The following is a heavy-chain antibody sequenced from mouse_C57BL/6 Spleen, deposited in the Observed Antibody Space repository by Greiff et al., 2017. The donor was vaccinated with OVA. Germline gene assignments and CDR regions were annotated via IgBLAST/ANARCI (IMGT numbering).Heavy chain of an antibody. D-gene: IGHD2-4*01. V-gene: IGHV1-7*01. CDR2: INPSSGYT. Sequence: QVQLQQSGAELAKPGASVKLSCKASGYTFTSYWMHWVKQRPGQGLEWIGYINPSSGYTKYNQKFKDKATLTADKSSSTAYMQLSSLTYEDSAFYYCAISTMITTGKYYYAMDYWGQGTSVTVSS. CDR3: AISTMITTGKYYYAMDY. J-gene: IGHJ4*01. CDR1: GYTFTSYW.